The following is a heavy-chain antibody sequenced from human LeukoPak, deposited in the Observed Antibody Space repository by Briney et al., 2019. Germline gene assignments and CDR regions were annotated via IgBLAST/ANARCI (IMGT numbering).Heavy chain of an antibody. D-gene: IGHD6-19*01. CDR3: ARARLTGWYNFDY. V-gene: IGHV1-2*06. CDR2: INPSSVDT. Sequence: ASVKVSCKASGYTFTGYYMHWVRQAPGQGLEWMGRINPSSVDTNYAQKFQGRVTMTRDTSISTAYMEVSRLRSDDRAVYYCARARLTGWYNFDYWGQGTLVTVSS. CDR1: GYTFTGYY. J-gene: IGHJ4*02.